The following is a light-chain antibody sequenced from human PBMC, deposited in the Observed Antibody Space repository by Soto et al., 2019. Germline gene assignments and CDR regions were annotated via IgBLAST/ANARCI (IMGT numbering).Light chain of an antibody. CDR1: SSNIGNNY. J-gene: IGLJ2*01. CDR3: GTWDSSLSAVV. Sequence: QSALTQPPSVSAAPGQKVTISCCGSSSNIGNNYVSWYQQFPGTAPKLLIYDNSKRPSGIPDRFSGSKSGTSATLDITGLQTGDEADYYCGTWDSSLSAVVFGGGTKVPVL. CDR2: DNS. V-gene: IGLV1-51*01.